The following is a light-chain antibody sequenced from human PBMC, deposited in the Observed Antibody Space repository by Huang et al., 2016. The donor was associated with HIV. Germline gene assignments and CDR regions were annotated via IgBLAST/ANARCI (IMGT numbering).Light chain of an antibody. CDR3: QQYNNWPRT. V-gene: IGKV3-15*01. J-gene: IGKJ1*01. CDR1: QSVSSN. Sequence: EIVMTQSPATLSVSPGERATLSCRAGQSVSSNLAWYQQKPGQAPRLLIYGATTRATGSPARVSGSGSGTEFTLTISSLQSEDVAVYYCQQYNNWPRTFGQGTKVDIK. CDR2: GAT.